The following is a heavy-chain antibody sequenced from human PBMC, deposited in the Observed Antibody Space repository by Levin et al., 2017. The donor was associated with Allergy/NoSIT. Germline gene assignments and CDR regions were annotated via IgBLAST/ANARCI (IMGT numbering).Heavy chain of an antibody. V-gene: IGHV4-59*01. CDR2: IYYTGSS. J-gene: IGHJ3*02. Sequence: KTSETLSLTCTVSGGSMSPYYWSWVRQSPGKGLEWIGYIYYTGSSNYKADLRSRLTISIDTSKKQFSLMLTSVTAADTAIYYCARINDRIVSAFDMWGQGTMVTVSS. CDR1: GGSMSPYY. CDR3: ARINDRIVSAFDM. D-gene: IGHD3-22*01.